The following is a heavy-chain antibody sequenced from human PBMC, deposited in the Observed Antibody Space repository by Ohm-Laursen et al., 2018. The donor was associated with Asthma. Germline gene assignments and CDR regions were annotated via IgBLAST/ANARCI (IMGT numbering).Heavy chain of an antibody. Sequence: SLRLSCAASGFTVSSNYMSWVRQAPGKGLEWVSVIYSGGSTYYADSVKGRFTISRDNSKNTLYLQMNSLRAEDTAVYYCARGPSVRDIAAAGDYWGQGTLVTVSS. J-gene: IGHJ4*02. CDR1: GFTVSSNY. D-gene: IGHD6-13*01. CDR3: ARGPSVRDIAAAGDY. V-gene: IGHV3-53*01. CDR2: IYSGGST.